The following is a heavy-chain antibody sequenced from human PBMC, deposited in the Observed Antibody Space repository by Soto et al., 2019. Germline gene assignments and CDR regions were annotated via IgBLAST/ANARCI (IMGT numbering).Heavy chain of an antibody. CDR3: ARGKGMEENYYYHGMDV. V-gene: IGHV1-3*01. CDR2: INGGNGNT. D-gene: IGHD1-1*01. J-gene: IGHJ6*02. CDR1: GYSFTTYA. Sequence: QVQVVQSGAEVKKPGASVKISCKASGYSFTTYAMHWVRQAPVQSLEWMAWINGGNGNTKYSQKFQDRVTITRDTSANIAYMELSSLRSEDSAVYYCARGKGMEENYYYHGMDVWGQGTTVSVSS.